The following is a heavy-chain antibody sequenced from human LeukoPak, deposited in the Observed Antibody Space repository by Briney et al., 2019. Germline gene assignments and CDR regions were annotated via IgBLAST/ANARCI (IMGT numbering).Heavy chain of an antibody. Sequence: SETLSLTCSVSGGAIISYYWSWIRDPAGGGPEWIGRIYTAGNTDYTPSLKTRVTMSTDVSKKHFSLRLRSVSAADTAVYYCARLKFYDSTGYSPGYYMDVWGKGTAVTVSS. CDR1: GGAIISYY. D-gene: IGHD3-22*01. J-gene: IGHJ6*03. CDR3: ARLKFYDSTGYSPGYYMDV. V-gene: IGHV4-4*07. CDR2: IYTAGNT.